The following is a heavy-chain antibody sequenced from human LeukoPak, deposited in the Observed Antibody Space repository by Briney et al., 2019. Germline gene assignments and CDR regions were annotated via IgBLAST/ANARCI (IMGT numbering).Heavy chain of an antibody. D-gene: IGHD3-16*02. CDR2: ISYDGSNK. CDR1: GFTFSSYG. V-gene: IGHV3-30*18. CDR3: AKEVDSGKLRLGELSFSDY. Sequence: GRSLRLSCAASGFTFSSYGMHWVRQAPGKGLEWVAVISYDGSNKYYADSVKGRFTISRDNSKNTLYLQMNSLRAEDTAVYYCAKEVDSGKLRLGELSFSDYWGQGTLVTVSS. J-gene: IGHJ4*02.